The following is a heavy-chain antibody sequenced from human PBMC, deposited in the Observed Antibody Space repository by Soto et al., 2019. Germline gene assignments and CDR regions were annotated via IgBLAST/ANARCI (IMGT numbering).Heavy chain of an antibody. J-gene: IGHJ5*02. D-gene: IGHD1-26*01. CDR1: GDSVSSDSAA. Sequence: SQTLSLTCAISGDSVSSDSAAWNWIRQSPSRGLEWLGRTYYRSKWYNDYEVSVKSRITINPDTSTNQFSLQLKSVTPEDTAVNYCARSPPVIGANWFDHWGRGTMVTSPQ. V-gene: IGHV6-1*01. CDR3: ARSPPVIGANWFDH. CDR2: TYYRSKWYN.